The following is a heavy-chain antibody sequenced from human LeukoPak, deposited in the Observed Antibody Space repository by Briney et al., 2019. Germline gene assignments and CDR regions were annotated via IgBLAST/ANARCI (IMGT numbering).Heavy chain of an antibody. CDR2: FYHGGST. CDR1: GYYISTGYY. Sequence: SETLSLTCTVSGYYISTGYYWGWIRQPPGKGLEWIGSFYHGGSTFYNPSLKSRVTISVDTSKNDFFLKLSSVTAADTAVYYCARVLGDTWVDPWGQGTLVTVSS. CDR3: ARVLGDTWVDP. D-gene: IGHD3-9*01. V-gene: IGHV4-38-2*02. J-gene: IGHJ5*02.